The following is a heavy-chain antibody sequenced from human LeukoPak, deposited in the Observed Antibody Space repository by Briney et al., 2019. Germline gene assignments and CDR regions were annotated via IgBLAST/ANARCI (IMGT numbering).Heavy chain of an antibody. V-gene: IGHV4-59*08. CDR1: SGSINNYY. J-gene: IGHJ6*02. Sequence: SETLSLTCTVSSGSINNYYWSWIRQTPGKGLEWIGYILSSGSTNYNPSVKSRVIISVDTSKNQFSLKLSSVTAADTAVYYCARHETYYYGMDVWGQGTTVTVSS. CDR2: ILSSGST. CDR3: ARHETYYYGMDV.